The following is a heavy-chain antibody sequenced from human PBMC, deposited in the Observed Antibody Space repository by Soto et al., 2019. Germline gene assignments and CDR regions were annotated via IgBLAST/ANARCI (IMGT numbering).Heavy chain of an antibody. CDR1: GYTFTSYD. Sequence: QVQLVQSGAEVKKPGASVKVSCKASGYTFTSYDINWVRQATGQGLEYLGWMNPNSGNAGYVQKFEGRVPXPXXXSXXTAYMERSGLRSEDTAVYFCARGVKYGAYSRWFDPWGQGTLVTVSS. J-gene: IGHJ5*02. CDR2: MNPNSGNA. V-gene: IGHV1-8*01. CDR3: ARGVKYGAYSRWFDP. D-gene: IGHD4-17*01.